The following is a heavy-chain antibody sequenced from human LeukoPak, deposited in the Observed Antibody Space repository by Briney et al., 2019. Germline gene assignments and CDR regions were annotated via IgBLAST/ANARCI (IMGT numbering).Heavy chain of an antibody. V-gene: IGHV4-38-2*02. CDR1: DYSISSGYY. CDR2: IYHSGST. CDR3: ARIETYSSGWYDAFFDY. Sequence: SETLSLTCSVSDYSISSGYYWGWIRQPPGKGLEWIGSIYHSGSTYYNPSLKSRVTISVDTSENQFSLKLTSVTAADTAVYYCARIETYSSGWYDAFFDYWGQGTLVTVSS. D-gene: IGHD6-19*01. J-gene: IGHJ4*02.